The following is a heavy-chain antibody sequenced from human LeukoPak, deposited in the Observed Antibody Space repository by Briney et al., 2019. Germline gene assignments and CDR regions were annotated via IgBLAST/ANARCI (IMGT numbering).Heavy chain of an antibody. CDR2: ISAYNGNT. V-gene: IGHV1-18*01. CDR1: GYTFTSYG. D-gene: IGHD6-13*01. CDR3: ARDRPLLYSSSWYYNHNWFDP. J-gene: IGHJ5*02. Sequence: ASVKVSCKASGYTFTSYGISWVRQAPGQGLEWMGWISAYNGNTKYAQKLQGRVTMTTDTSTSTAYMELRSLRSDDTAVYYCARDRPLLYSSSWYYNHNWFDPWGQGTLVTVSS.